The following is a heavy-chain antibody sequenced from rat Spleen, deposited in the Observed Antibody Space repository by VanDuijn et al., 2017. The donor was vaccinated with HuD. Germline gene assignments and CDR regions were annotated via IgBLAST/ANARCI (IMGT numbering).Heavy chain of an antibody. Sequence: EVQLVESGGGLVQPGRSMKLSCAASGFTFSSFPMAWVRQAPTKGLEWVATISTSGGSTYYRDSVKGRFTVSRDNAQNTLYLQMDSLRSEDTATYYCTREADKPFHYFDYWGQGVMVTVSS. D-gene: IGHD1-6*01. CDR1: GFTFSSFP. V-gene: IGHV5-46*01. CDR2: ISTSGGST. CDR3: TREADKPFHYFDY. J-gene: IGHJ2*01.